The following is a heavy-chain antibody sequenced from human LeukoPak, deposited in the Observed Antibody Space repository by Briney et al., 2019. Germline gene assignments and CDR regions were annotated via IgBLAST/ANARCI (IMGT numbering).Heavy chain of an antibody. CDR1: GFIFSDDN. CDR2: ISSGSSTI. D-gene: IGHD3-16*02. V-gene: IGHV3-48*01. J-gene: IGHJ4*02. Sequence: GGSLRLSCAASGFIFSDDNMNWVRQAPGKGLEWVSYISSGSSTIYYADSVKGRFTISRDNSKNTLYLQMNSLRAEDTAVYYCAKETRDHIIVWGQGTLVTVSS. CDR3: AKETRDHIIV.